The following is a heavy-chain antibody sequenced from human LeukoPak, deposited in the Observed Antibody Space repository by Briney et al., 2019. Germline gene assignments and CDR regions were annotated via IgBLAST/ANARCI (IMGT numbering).Heavy chain of an antibody. V-gene: IGHV4-34*01. Sequence: PSETLSLTCAVYGGSFSGYYWTWIRQTPEKGLEWIGEMNPSGSTSYNPSLKSRVTISVDTSKNQFSLKLSSVTAADTAVYYCARGRQDVTMIVVVMTAVSYYLDVWGTGTTVTVS. J-gene: IGHJ6*03. D-gene: IGHD3-22*01. CDR1: GGSFSGYY. CDR3: ARGRQDVTMIVVVMTAVSYYLDV. CDR2: MNPSGST.